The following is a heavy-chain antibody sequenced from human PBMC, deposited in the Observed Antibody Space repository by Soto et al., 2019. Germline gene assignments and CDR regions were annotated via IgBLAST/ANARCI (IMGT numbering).Heavy chain of an antibody. J-gene: IGHJ1*01. V-gene: IGHV5-51*01. CDR2: IYPGDSDT. Sequence: EVQLVQSGAEVKKPGESLKISCKGSGYSFSTNWIGWVRQMPGKGLEWMGIIYPGDSDTRYSSSFEGQVAISADKSINTAYLQWSSLKASDTAMYYCARHSGIVTDGTEWGQGTLVTVSS. CDR1: GYSFSTNW. CDR3: ARHSGIVTDGTE. D-gene: IGHD6-13*01.